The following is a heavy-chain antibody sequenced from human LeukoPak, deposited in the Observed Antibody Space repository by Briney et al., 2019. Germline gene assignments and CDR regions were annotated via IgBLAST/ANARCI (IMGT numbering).Heavy chain of an antibody. CDR2: IYSGGST. Sequence: PGGSLRLSCAASGFTVSSNYMSWVRQAPGKGLEWVSVIYSGGSTYYADSVKGRFTISRDNSKNTLYLQMNSLRAEDTAVYYCARDLQNYDFWSGYWKGYGMDVWGQGTTVIVSS. V-gene: IGHV3-53*01. J-gene: IGHJ6*02. CDR3: ARDLQNYDFWSGYWKGYGMDV. CDR1: GFTVSSNY. D-gene: IGHD3-3*01.